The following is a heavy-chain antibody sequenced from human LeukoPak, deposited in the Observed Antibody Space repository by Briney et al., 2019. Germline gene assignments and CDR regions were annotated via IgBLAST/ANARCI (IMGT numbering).Heavy chain of an antibody. CDR2: MNPNSGNT. Sequence: ASVKVSCKASGYTFTSYDINRVRQATGQGLEWMGWMNPNSGNTGYAQKFQGRVTMTRNTSISTAYMELSSLRSEDTAVYYCARGSRIAARRYWFDPWGQGTLVTVSS. CDR3: ARGSRIAARRYWFDP. V-gene: IGHV1-8*01. D-gene: IGHD6-6*01. CDR1: GYTFTSYD. J-gene: IGHJ5*02.